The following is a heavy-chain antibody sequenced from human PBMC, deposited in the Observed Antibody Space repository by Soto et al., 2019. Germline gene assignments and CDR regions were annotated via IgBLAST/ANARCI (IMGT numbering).Heavy chain of an antibody. D-gene: IGHD1-1*01. Sequence: SLRLSCAASGFTFSNYAMHWVRQAPGKGLERVSVISYHGRNKFYADSVKGRFTISRDNSKNTLFLQLNNLRTDDTAVYYCARDLGWNDALNYFDPWGQGTLVTVSS. CDR1: GFTFSNYA. CDR2: ISYHGRNK. J-gene: IGHJ5*02. V-gene: IGHV3-30*04. CDR3: ARDLGWNDALNYFDP.